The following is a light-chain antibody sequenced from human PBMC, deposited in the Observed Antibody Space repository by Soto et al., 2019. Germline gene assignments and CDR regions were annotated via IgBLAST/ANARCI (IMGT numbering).Light chain of an antibody. CDR1: QSFRGL. J-gene: IGKJ4*01. CDR3: QQYSSSPLT. V-gene: IGKV3-20*01. CDR2: GAS. Sequence: EVVLTQSPVTLSLSPGERATLSCRASQSFRGLLAWYQQKPGQAPRLLIYGASSRATGIPDRFSGSGSGTDFTLTISRLEPEDFAVYHCQQYSSSPLTFGGGTKV.